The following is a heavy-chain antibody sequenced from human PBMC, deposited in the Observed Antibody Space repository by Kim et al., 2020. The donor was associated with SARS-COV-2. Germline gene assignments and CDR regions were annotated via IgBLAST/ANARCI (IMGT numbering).Heavy chain of an antibody. Sequence: TYYADAVKGRFTIYRDNSKNTLSLQMNSLIAEDTAVYYCAKTKEWPYYFDYWGQGTLVTVSS. V-gene: IGHV3-23*01. CDR3: AKTKEWPYYFDY. CDR2: T. D-gene: IGHD3-3*01. J-gene: IGHJ4*02.